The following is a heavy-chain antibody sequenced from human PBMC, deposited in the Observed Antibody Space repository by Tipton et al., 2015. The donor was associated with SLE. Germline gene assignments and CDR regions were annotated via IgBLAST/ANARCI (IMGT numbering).Heavy chain of an antibody. V-gene: IGHV4-34*01. J-gene: IGHJ4*02. CDR3: ARDLRITMVRGRRDLGY. Sequence: TLSLTCAVYGGSFSDYYWSWIRQPPGKGLEWIGEINHSGSTNYNPSLKSRVTISVDTSKNQFSLKLSSVTAEDTAVYYCARDLRITMVRGRRDLGYWGQGTLVTVSS. CDR1: GGSFSDYY. D-gene: IGHD3-10*01. CDR2: INHSGST.